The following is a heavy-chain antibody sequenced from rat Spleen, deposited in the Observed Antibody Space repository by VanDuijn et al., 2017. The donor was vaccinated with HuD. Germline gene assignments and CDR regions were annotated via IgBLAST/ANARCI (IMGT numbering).Heavy chain of an antibody. Sequence: QVQLKESGPGLVQPSQTLSLTCTVSGVSLTNYHVSWVRQPPGKGLEWMGVIWTGGRTAYNSLLISRLSITRNISKSQVFLKMNSLQTDETGTYYCTREWAGDPYLRVMDAWGQGASVTVSS. CDR1: GVSLTNYH. V-gene: IGHV2-43*01. J-gene: IGHJ4*01. CDR2: IWTGGRT. D-gene: IGHD2-1*01. CDR3: TREWAGDPYLRVMDA.